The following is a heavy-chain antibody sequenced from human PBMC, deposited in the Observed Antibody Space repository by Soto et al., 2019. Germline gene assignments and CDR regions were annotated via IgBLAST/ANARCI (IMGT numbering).Heavy chain of an antibody. D-gene: IGHD2-15*01. CDR1: GYTFTSYA. J-gene: IGHJ4*02. CDR2: INAGNGNT. V-gene: IGHV1-3*01. CDR3: ARDCSGGSCYFDY. Sequence: ASVKVSCKASGYTFTSYAMHWVRQAPGQRLEWMGWINAGNGNTKYSQKFQGRVTSTRDTSASTAYMELSSLRSEDTAVYYCARDCSGGSCYFDYWGQGTLVTVSS.